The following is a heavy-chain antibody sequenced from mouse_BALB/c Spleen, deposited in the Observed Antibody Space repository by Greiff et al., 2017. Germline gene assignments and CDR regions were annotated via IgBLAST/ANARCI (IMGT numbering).Heavy chain of an antibody. V-gene: IGHV3-6*02. CDR2: ISYDGSN. CDR1: GYSITSGYY. D-gene: IGHD4-1*01. J-gene: IGHJ2*01. Sequence: EVQLQESGPGLVKPSQSLSLTCSVTGYSITSGYYWNWIRQFPGNKLEWMGYISYDGSNNYNPSLKNRISITRDTSKNQFFLKLNSVTTEDTATYYCARTGPLPFDYWGQGTTLTVSS. CDR3: ARTGPLPFDY.